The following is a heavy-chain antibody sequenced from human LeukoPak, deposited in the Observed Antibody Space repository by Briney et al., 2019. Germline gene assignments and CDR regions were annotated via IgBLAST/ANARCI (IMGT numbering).Heavy chain of an antibody. CDR1: GFTFSTSA. CDR3: ARDYHCSSTSCSPGY. D-gene: IGHD2-2*01. CDR2: INNDASYI. V-gene: IGHV3-21*01. J-gene: IGHJ4*02. Sequence: GRSLRLSCAASGFTFSTSAMNWVRQAPGKGLEWVSSINNDASYIYYADSVKGRFTISRDNAKNSLYLQMNSLRAEDTAVYYCARDYHCSSTSCSPGYWGQGTLVTVSS.